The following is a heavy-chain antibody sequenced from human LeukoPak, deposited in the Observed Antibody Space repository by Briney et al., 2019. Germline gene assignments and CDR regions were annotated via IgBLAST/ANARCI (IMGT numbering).Heavy chain of an antibody. Sequence: GASVKVSCKASGYTFTSYGISWVRQAPGQGLEWMGWISAYNGNTNYAQKLQGRVTMTTDTSTSTAYMELRSLRSDDTAVYYCARSFFYGERATEQYRFFFWFDPWGQGTLVTVSS. J-gene: IGHJ5*02. V-gene: IGHV1-18*01. CDR2: ISAYNGNT. CDR1: GYTFTSYG. D-gene: IGHD3-3*01. CDR3: ARSFFYGERATEQYRFFFWFDP.